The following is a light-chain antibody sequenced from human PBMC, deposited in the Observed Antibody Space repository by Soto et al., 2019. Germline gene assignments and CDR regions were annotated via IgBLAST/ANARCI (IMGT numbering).Light chain of an antibody. J-gene: IGLJ2*01. CDR2: QDT. CDR3: QAWDSNTAV. Sequence: SYELTQPPSVSVSPGQTASITCSGDKLGDKYVCWYQQKPGQSPILVIYQDTKRPSGIPERFSGSNSGDTAILTIRGTQAMDEADYYCQAWDSNTAVFGGGTKLTVL. V-gene: IGLV3-1*01. CDR1: KLGDKY.